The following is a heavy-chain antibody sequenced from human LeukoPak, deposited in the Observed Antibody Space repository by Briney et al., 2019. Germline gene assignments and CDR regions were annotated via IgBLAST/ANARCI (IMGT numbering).Heavy chain of an antibody. V-gene: IGHV1-8*01. Sequence: ASVKVSCKASGYTFTSYDTNWVRQATGQGLEWMGWMNPNSGNTGYAQKFQGRVTMTRNTSISTAYMELSSLRSEDTAVYYCARAGGPVGGFRKYYFDYWGQGTLVTVSS. J-gene: IGHJ4*02. D-gene: IGHD3-10*01. CDR3: ARAGGPVGGFRKYYFDY. CDR2: MNPNSGNT. CDR1: GYTFTSYD.